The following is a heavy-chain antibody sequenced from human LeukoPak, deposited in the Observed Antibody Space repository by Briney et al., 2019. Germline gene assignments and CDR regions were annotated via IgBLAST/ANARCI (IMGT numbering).Heavy chain of an antibody. CDR1: GGSISTYY. CDR3: ARGRWLVNY. D-gene: IGHD6-19*01. V-gene: IGHV4-59*01. CDR2: IYYNEST. Sequence: SETLSLTCTVSGGSISTYYWSWIRQPVGKGLEWIGYIYYNESTNYNPSVKSRVTISADTSNNQFSLKLRSVTAADTAVYYCARGRWLVNYWGQGTLVTVSS. J-gene: IGHJ4*02.